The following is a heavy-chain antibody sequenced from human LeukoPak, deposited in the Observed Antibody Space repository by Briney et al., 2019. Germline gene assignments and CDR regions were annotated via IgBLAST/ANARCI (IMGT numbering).Heavy chain of an antibody. V-gene: IGHV3-66*01. J-gene: IGHJ3*02. CDR1: GFTFSDYW. CDR3: AREANARAFDI. Sequence: GGSLRLSCVASGFTFSDYWMSWVRQAPGKGLEWVSVIYSGGSTYYADSVKGRFTISRDNSKNTLYLQMNSLRAEDTAVYYCAREANARAFDIWGQGTMVTVSS. CDR2: IYSGGST.